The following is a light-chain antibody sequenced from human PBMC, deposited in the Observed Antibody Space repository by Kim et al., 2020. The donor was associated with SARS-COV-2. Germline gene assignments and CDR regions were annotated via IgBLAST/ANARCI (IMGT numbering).Light chain of an antibody. CDR3: NSRDSSGNHVI. Sequence: ASGKTVRITCQGDSLRSYYASWYQQRPGQAPIIVIYGKNNRPSGIPDRFSGSSSGNTASLTITGAQAEDEAEYYCNSRDSSGNHVIFGGGTQLTVL. V-gene: IGLV3-19*01. CDR1: SLRSYY. CDR2: GKN. J-gene: IGLJ2*01.